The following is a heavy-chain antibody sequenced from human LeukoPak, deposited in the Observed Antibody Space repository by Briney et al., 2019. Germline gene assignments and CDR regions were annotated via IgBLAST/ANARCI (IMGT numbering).Heavy chain of an antibody. V-gene: IGHV1-69*05. CDR3: ARGPYDSSGYYYSFDH. D-gene: IGHD3-22*01. CDR2: IIPIFGTA. CDR1: GGTFSSYA. Sequence: SVKLSCKASGGTFSSYAISWVRQAPGQGLEWMGGIIPIFGTANYAQKFQGRVTITTDESTSTAYMELSSLRSEDTAVYYCARGPYDSSGYYYSFDHWGQGTLVTVSS. J-gene: IGHJ4*02.